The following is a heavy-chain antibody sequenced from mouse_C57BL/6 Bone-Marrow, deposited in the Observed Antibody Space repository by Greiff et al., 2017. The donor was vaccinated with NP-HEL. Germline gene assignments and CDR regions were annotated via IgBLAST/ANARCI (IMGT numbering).Heavy chain of an antibody. Sequence: VQRVESGAELAKPGASVKLSCKASGYTFTSYWMHWVKQRPGQGLEWIGYINPSSGYTKYNQKFKDKATLTADKSSSSAYMQLSSLTYEDSAVYYCASKAEYYAMDYWGQGTSVTVSS. CDR3: ASKAEYYAMDY. V-gene: IGHV1-7*01. J-gene: IGHJ4*01. CDR2: INPSSGYT. CDR1: GYTFTSYW.